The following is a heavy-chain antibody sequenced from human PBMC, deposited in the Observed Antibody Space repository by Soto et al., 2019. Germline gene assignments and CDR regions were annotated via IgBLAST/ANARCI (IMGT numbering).Heavy chain of an antibody. CDR1: GFTFSSYA. CDR3: AKDYGAGPGDWFDP. D-gene: IGHD3-10*01. V-gene: IGHV3-23*01. CDR2: ISGSGDST. Sequence: EVHLLESGGGLVQPGGSLRLSCAASGFTFSSYAMSWVRQAPGKGLEWISAISGSGDSTYFADSVKGRFTSARDNSKNTLYLQMTGLRVEDTAVYYCAKDYGAGPGDWFDPWGQGTLVTVSS. J-gene: IGHJ5*02.